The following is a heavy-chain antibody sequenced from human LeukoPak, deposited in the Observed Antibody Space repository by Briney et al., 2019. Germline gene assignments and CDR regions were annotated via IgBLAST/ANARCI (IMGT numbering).Heavy chain of an antibody. Sequence: SETLSLTCTVSGGSISSSSYYWGWIRQPPGKGLEWIGSIYYSGSTYYNPSLKSRVTISVDTSTNQFSLKLSSVTAADTAVYYCARRVVTLYYFDYWGQGTLVTVSS. D-gene: IGHD2-21*02. V-gene: IGHV4-39*01. J-gene: IGHJ4*02. CDR2: IYYSGST. CDR1: GGSISSSSYY. CDR3: ARRVVTLYYFDY.